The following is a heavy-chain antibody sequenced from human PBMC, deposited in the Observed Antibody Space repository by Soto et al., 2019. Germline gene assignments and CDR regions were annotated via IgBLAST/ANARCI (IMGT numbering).Heavy chain of an antibody. Sequence: QVQLVQSGVEVKKPGASVKVSCKASGYTFTNYAISWVRQAPGRGLEWMGWGNTYNGNANYAQIFQGTTPMTTNTSTGTASMELRSLNSDDSAVYYCARDSQYSTSWQGFDSWGQGTLVTVSS. V-gene: IGHV1-18*01. CDR1: GYTFTNYA. J-gene: IGHJ4*02. D-gene: IGHD6-13*01. CDR3: ARDSQYSTSWQGFDS. CDR2: GNTYNGNA.